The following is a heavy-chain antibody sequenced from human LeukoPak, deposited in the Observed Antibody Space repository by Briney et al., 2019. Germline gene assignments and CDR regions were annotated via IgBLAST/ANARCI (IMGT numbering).Heavy chain of an antibody. J-gene: IGHJ6*02. CDR3: ARVPFNYYGSGSWPYYYYGMDV. Sequence: KPSETLSLTCAVYGGSFSGYYWGWIRQPPGKGLEWIGEINHSGCTNYNPSLKSRVTISVDTSKNQFSLKLSSVTAANTAVYYCARVPFNYYGSGSWPYYYYGMDVWGQGTTVTVSS. CDR2: INHSGCT. V-gene: IGHV4-34*01. D-gene: IGHD3-10*01. CDR1: GGSFSGYY.